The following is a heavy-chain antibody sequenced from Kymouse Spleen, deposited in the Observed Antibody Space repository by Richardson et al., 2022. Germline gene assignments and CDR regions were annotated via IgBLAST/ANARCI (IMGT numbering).Heavy chain of an antibody. CDR3: AKVYCSSTSCRRGYYYYGMDV. J-gene: IGHJ6*02. CDR1: GFTFDDYA. V-gene: IGHV3-9*01. CDR2: ISWNSGSI. Sequence: EVQLVESGGGLVQPGRSLRLSCAASGFTFDDYAMHWVRQAPGKGLEWVSGISWNSGSIGYADSVKGRFTISRDNAKNSLYLQMNSLRAEDTALYYCAKVYCSSTSCRRGYYYYGMDVWGQGTTVTVSS. D-gene: IGHD2-2*02.